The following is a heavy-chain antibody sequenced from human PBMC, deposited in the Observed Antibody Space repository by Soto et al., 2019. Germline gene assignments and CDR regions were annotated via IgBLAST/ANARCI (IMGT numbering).Heavy chain of an antibody. CDR3: ARDSYSSSWYNWFDP. V-gene: IGHV1-69*13. CDR1: GYTFTSYG. Sequence: GASVKVSCKASGYTFTSYGISWVRQAPGQGLEWMGGIIPTFGTANYAQKFQGRVTITADESTSTAYMELSSLRSEDTAVYYCARDSYSSSWYNWFDPWGQGTLVTVSS. CDR2: IIPTFGTA. D-gene: IGHD6-13*01. J-gene: IGHJ5*02.